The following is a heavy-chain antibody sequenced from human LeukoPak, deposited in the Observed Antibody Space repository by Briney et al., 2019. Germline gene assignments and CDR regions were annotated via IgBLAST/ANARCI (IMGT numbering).Heavy chain of an antibody. V-gene: IGHV3-30*18. D-gene: IGHD6-13*01. J-gene: IGHJ4*02. CDR3: VKMLDAGHAHAVLDH. CDR1: GFTFSSYA. CDR2: ISYDGSVE. Sequence: PGGSLRLSCAASGFTFSSYAMSWVRQAPGKGLDWVAVISYDGSVEHYADSVKGRFTISRDNSKNTMYLQMSSLRAEDTAVYHCVKMLDAGHAHAVLDHWXXGTXVXVSS.